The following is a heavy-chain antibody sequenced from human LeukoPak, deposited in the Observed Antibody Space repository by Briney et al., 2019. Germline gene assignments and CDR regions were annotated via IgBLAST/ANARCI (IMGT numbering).Heavy chain of an antibody. CDR2: INHSGST. Sequence: PPETLSLTCAVYGGSFSGYYWSWIRQPPGKGLEWIGEINHSGSTNYNPSLKSRVTISVDTSKNQFSLKLSSVTAADTAVYYCARGGYDSSGYYYGADYWGQGTLVTVSS. D-gene: IGHD3-22*01. CDR3: ARGGYDSSGYYYGADY. CDR1: GGSFSGYY. V-gene: IGHV4-34*01. J-gene: IGHJ4*02.